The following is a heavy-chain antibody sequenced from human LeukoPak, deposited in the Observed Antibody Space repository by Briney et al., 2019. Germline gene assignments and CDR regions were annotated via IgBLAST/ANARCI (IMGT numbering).Heavy chain of an antibody. V-gene: IGHV1-3*01. CDR1: GYIFTSYA. CDR2: INAGNGNT. CDR3: ARWWDDGSGYSYLYGMDV. D-gene: IGHD3-22*01. Sequence: GASVKVSCKASGYIFTSYAIHWVRQASGQRLEWMGWINAGNGNTKYSQKFQGRVTITRDTSASTAYMELSSLRSEDTAVYYCARWWDDGSGYSYLYGMDVWGQGTTVTVSS. J-gene: IGHJ6*02.